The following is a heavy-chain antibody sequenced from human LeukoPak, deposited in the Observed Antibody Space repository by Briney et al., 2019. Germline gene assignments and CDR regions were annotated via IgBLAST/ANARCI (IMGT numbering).Heavy chain of an antibody. CDR1: GFTFSSYW. CDR2: INNDGSST. V-gene: IGHV3-74*01. Sequence: PGGSLRLTCAASGFTFSSYWMHWVRQAPGKGLVWVSRINNDGSSTNYADSVKGRFTISRDNSKNTLYLQMNSLRAEDTAVYYCAKVLAAAGTYYFDYWGQGTLVTVSS. CDR3: AKVLAAAGTYYFDY. J-gene: IGHJ4*02. D-gene: IGHD6-13*01.